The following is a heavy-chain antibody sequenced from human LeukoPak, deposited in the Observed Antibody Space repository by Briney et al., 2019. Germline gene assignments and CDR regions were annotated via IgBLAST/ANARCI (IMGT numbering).Heavy chain of an antibody. CDR1: GFTFSTYT. Sequence: GGSVRLSCAASGFTFSTYTMNWVRQAPGKGLEWVSSISAVSNYIYYADSLKGRFAVSRSNGENSLYLEIHSLRAADTAIYYCAKNAREDPPIYFAATSPYVFDMWGQGTMVIVSS. J-gene: IGHJ3*02. CDR3: AKNAREDPPIYFAATSPYVFDM. D-gene: IGHD6-25*01. CDR2: ISAVSNYI. V-gene: IGHV3-21*01.